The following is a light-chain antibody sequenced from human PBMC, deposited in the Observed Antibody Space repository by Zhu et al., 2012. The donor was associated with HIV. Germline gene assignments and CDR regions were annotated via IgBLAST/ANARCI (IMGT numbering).Light chain of an antibody. CDR3: QQSYNSPWT. CDR1: QTISTY. CDR2: AAS. J-gene: IGKJ1*01. V-gene: IGKV1-39*01. Sequence: DIQMTQSPSSLSASVGDRVTITCRASQTISTYLSWYQEKPGKAPKLLIYAASSLQSGVPSRFSGSGSGTDFTLTISSLQPEDFAIYYCQQSYNSPWTFGQGTKVETK.